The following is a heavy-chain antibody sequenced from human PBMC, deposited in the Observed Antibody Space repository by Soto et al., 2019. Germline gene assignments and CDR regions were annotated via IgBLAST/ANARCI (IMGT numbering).Heavy chain of an antibody. CDR3: ARDPEGYNDGHDH. J-gene: IGHJ4*02. Sequence: QVELVQSGVEAKKPGASVKVSCKASGYTFTSYGISWVRQAPGQGLEWMGWISTYNGHTNYAQKFQGRVTMTTDRSTSTAYMELRILRSDDTAVYYCARDPEGYNDGHDHWGQGTLVSVSS. D-gene: IGHD1-1*01. CDR1: GYTFTSYG. V-gene: IGHV1-18*01. CDR2: ISTYNGHT.